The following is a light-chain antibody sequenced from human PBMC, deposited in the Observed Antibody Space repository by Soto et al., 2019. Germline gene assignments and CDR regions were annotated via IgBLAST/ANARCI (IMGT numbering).Light chain of an antibody. CDR3: QSDDSSPRLV. J-gene: IGLJ2*01. CDR2: GNS. V-gene: IGLV1-40*01. CDR1: SSDIGSCYD. Sequence: QSVLTQPPSVSGSPGQGVTISCTGSSSDIGSCYDVHWYQQLPGTAPKLLIYGNSNRPSGVPDRFSGSKSGTSSSLAITGLQAEEEADYYCQSDDSSPRLVFGGGTKLTVL.